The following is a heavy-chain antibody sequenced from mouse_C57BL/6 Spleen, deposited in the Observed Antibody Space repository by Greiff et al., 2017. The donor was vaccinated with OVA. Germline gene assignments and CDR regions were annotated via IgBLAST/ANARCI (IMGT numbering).Heavy chain of an antibody. CDR1: GFTFSSYG. CDR2: ISSGGSYT. CDR3: ARREYGNYFDY. J-gene: IGHJ2*01. D-gene: IGHD2-10*02. V-gene: IGHV5-6*02. Sequence: EVKLVESGGDLVKPGGSLKLSCAASGFTFSSYGMSWVRQTPDKRLEWVATISSGGSYTYYPDSVKGRFTISRDNAKNTLYLQMSSLKSEDTAMYYCARREYGNYFDYWGQGTTLTVSS.